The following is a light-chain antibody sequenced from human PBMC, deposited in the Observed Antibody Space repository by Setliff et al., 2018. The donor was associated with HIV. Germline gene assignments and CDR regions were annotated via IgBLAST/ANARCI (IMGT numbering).Light chain of an antibody. V-gene: IGLV2-23*02. CDR1: SSDVGSYNL. CDR2: EVS. Sequence: QSVLTQPASVSGSPGQSITISCTGTSSDVGSYNLVSWYQQHPGTAPKLMIYEVSKRPSGVSDRFSGSKSGNTASLTISGLQAEDEADYYCCSHAGSSTFGVFGTGTKVNVL. CDR3: CSHAGSSTFGV. J-gene: IGLJ1*01.